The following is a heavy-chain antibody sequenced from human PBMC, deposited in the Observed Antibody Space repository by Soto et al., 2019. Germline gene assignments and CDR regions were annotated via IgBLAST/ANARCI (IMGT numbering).Heavy chain of an antibody. D-gene: IGHD6-13*01. CDR1: GYTFTSYY. V-gene: IGHV1-46*01. CDR3: TRDASRDSSARGWFDP. CDR2: INPSGGST. J-gene: IGHJ5*02. Sequence: ASVKVSCKASGYTFTSYYMHWVRQAPGQGPEWMGIINPSGGSTSYAQKFQGRVTMTRDTSTSTVYMELNSLRAEDTAVYYCTRDASRDSSARGWFDPWGPGTLVTVSS.